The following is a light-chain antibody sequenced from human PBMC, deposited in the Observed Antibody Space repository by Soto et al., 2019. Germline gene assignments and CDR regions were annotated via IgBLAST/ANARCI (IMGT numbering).Light chain of an antibody. CDR2: DVS. J-gene: IGLJ2*01. CDR3: SSYTSSNTLV. Sequence: QSALTQPASVSGSPGQSITISCTGTSSDVGCYDHVSWYQQHPGRAPKLMIYDVSNRPSGVSNRFSGSKSGNTASLTISGLQAEDEADYYCSSYTSSNTLVFGGGTKVTVL. V-gene: IGLV2-14*01. CDR1: SSDVGCYDH.